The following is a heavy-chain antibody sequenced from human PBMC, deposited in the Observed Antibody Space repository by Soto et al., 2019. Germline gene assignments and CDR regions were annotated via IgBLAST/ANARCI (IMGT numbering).Heavy chain of an antibody. CDR2: FDPEDGET. CDR1: GYTLTELS. D-gene: IGHD3-22*01. Sequence: ASVKVSCKVSGYTLTELSMHWVRQAPGKGLEWMGGFDPEDGETIYAQKFQGRVTMTADTSTATAYMELSSLRSEDTAVYYCATFSWGWESSGYYNLSFDGFDSWRQGSMVTVSS. V-gene: IGHV1-24*01. J-gene: IGHJ3*02. CDR3: ATFSWGWESSGYYNLSFDGFDS.